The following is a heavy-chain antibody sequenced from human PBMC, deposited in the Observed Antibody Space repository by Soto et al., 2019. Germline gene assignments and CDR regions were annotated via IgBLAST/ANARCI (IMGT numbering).Heavy chain of an antibody. CDR2: IKTKPDDGTI. CDR3: TTSNLGVDF. Sequence: GGSLRLSCAASGLIFSDVWMTWVRQAPGKGLEWVGRIKTKPDDGTIDYAAPVRGRFTISRDDSKNTLYLQMTSLTPNDTGVYYCTTSNLGVDFWGPGTLVTAPQ. J-gene: IGHJ4*02. CDR1: GLIFSDVW. D-gene: IGHD1-1*01. V-gene: IGHV3-15*01.